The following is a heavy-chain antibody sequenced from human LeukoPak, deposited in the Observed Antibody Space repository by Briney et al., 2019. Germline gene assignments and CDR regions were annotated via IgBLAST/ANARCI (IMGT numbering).Heavy chain of an antibody. CDR3: ARRSYYDSSGYYRYGMDV. D-gene: IGHD3-22*01. J-gene: IGHJ6*02. Sequence: SVKVSCKASGGTFSSYAISWVRQAPGQGLEWMGGIIPIFGTANYAQKFQGRVTITADESTSTAYMELSSLRSEDTAVYYCARRSYYDSSGYYRYGMDVWGQGTTVTVSS. V-gene: IGHV1-69*01. CDR2: IIPIFGTA. CDR1: GGTFSSYA.